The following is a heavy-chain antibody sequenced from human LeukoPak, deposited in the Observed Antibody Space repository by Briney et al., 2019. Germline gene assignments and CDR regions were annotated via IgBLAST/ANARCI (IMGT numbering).Heavy chain of an antibody. Sequence: ASVKVSCKASGYTFTGYHMHWVRQAPGQGLERMGRINPNSGDTNYAQKFQGRVTMTRDTSISTAYMELSRLRFDDTAVYYCARDYCSSTSCLFDYWGQGTLVTVSS. CDR2: INPNSGDT. CDR3: ARDYCSSTSCLFDY. D-gene: IGHD2-2*01. V-gene: IGHV1-2*06. J-gene: IGHJ4*02. CDR1: GYTFTGYH.